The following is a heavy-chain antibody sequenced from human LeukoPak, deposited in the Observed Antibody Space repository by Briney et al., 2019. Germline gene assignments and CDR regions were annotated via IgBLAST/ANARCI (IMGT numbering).Heavy chain of an antibody. V-gene: IGHV4-59*01. J-gene: IGHJ4*02. CDR3: ARDPDEISGSYFGY. CDR1: GGSISSYY. D-gene: IGHD1-26*01. CDR2: IYYSGST. Sequence: PSETLSLTCTVSGGSISSYYWSWIRQPPGKGLEWIGYIYYSGSTNYNPSLKSRVTISVDTSKNQFSLKLSSVTAADTAVYYCARDPDEISGSYFGYWGQGTLVTVSS.